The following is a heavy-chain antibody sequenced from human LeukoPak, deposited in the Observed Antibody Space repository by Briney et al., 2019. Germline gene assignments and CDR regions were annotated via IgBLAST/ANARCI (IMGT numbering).Heavy chain of an antibody. CDR2: MYPSGST. D-gene: IGHD6-13*01. Sequence: SETLSLTCGVYGGSFSGYYWSWVRQPPGKGLEWIGEMYPSGSTNYNPSLKSRVTISVDKSKNQFSLKLSSVTAADTAVYYCASPRAERSTWYAVDYWGQGTLVTVSA. CDR3: ASPRAERSTWYAVDY. CDR1: GGSFSGYY. V-gene: IGHV4-34*01. J-gene: IGHJ4*02.